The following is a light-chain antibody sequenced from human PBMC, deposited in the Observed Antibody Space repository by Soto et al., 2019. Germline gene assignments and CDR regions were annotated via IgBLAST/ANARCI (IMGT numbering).Light chain of an antibody. Sequence: QSALTQPASVSGSPGQSITISCTGTSNDVGGYNYVSWYQKHPGKAPKLVIYEVSHRPSGISDRFSGSKSGNTASLTISGLQVEDEAEYYCSSYTTSSPYVFGPGTKLTVL. V-gene: IGLV2-14*01. CDR1: SNDVGGYNY. CDR3: SSYTTSSPYV. CDR2: EVS. J-gene: IGLJ1*01.